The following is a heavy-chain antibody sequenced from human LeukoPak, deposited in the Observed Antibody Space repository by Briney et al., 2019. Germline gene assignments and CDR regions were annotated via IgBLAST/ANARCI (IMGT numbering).Heavy chain of an antibody. D-gene: IGHD3-3*01. Sequence: SETLSLTCTVSTHSVSTDYYWGWIRQPPGKGLEWIGYIYHSGSTYYNPSLKSRVTISVDRFKNHFSLKLKSVTAADTAVYYCARGFWSGYYNSNWFDPWGQGTLVTVSS. CDR2: IYHSGST. CDR3: ARGFWSGYYNSNWFDP. V-gene: IGHV4-38-2*02. CDR1: THSVSTDYY. J-gene: IGHJ5*02.